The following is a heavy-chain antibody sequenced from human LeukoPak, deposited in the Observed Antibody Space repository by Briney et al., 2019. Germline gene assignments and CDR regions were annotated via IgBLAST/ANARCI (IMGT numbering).Heavy chain of an antibody. CDR3: AKGEITMVRGVITN. D-gene: IGHD3-10*01. CDR2: ISWNSGSI. CDR1: GFTFDDYA. J-gene: IGHJ4*02. V-gene: IGHV3-9*03. Sequence: GRSLRLSCAASGFTFDDYAMYWVRQAPGKGLEWVSGISWNSGSIGYADSVKGRFTISRDNAKNSLYLQMNSLRAEDMALYYCAKGEITMVRGVITNWGQGTLVTVSP.